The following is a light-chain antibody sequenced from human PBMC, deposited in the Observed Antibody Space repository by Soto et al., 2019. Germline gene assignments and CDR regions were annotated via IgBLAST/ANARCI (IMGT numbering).Light chain of an antibody. CDR2: AAS. Sequence: DIQMTQSPSSLSASVGDRVTITCRASQSISSYLNWYQQKPGKAPKLLIYAASSLQSGVPSRFTGSGSGTDFTLTISILHPEDFATYYCQQIYTPPLTFGGGTRVDIK. CDR3: QQIYTPPLT. J-gene: IGKJ4*01. V-gene: IGKV1-39*01. CDR1: QSISSY.